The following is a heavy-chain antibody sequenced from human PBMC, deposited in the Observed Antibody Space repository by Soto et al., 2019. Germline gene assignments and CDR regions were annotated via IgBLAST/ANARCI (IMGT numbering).Heavy chain of an antibody. J-gene: IGHJ5*02. D-gene: IGHD5-18*01. CDR2: IYHSGST. Sequence: QLQLQESGSGLVKPSQTLSLTCAVSGGSISSGGYSWSWIRQPPGKGLEWIGYIYHSGSTYYNPSLKSRVTISVDRSKNHFSLKLSSVTAADTAVYYCARGGRTAMVNSWFDPWGQGTLVTVSS. V-gene: IGHV4-30-2*01. CDR3: ARGGRTAMVNSWFDP. CDR1: GGSISSGGYS.